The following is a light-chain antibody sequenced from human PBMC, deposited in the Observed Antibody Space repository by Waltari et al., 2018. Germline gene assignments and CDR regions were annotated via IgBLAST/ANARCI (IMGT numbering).Light chain of an antibody. CDR3: MQGTHWPYT. CDR1: QSLVHSDGNTH. Sequence: EVVMTQSPLSLPVTLGQPASISCKSSQSLVHSDGNTHLNWFQQRPGQSPRRLFYRVSSRESGVPDRFSGSGSGTDFTLKISRVEAEDVGVYYCMQGTHWPYTLGQGTRLDIK. V-gene: IGKV2-30*02. J-gene: IGKJ2*01. CDR2: RVS.